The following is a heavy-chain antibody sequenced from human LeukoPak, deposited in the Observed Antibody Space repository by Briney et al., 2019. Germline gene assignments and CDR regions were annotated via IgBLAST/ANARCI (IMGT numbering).Heavy chain of an antibody. D-gene: IGHD5-18*01. Sequence: SETLSLTRAVYGGSFSGYYWSWIRQPPGKGLEWIGEINHRGSTNYNPSLKSRVTISVDTSKNQFSLKLSSVTAADTAVYYCARSFGYVAYWGQGTLVTVSS. CDR1: GGSFSGYY. V-gene: IGHV4-34*01. J-gene: IGHJ4*02. CDR3: ARSFGYVAY. CDR2: INHRGST.